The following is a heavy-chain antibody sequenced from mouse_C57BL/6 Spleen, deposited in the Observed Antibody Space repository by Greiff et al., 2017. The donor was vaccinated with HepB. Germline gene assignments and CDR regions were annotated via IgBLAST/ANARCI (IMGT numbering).Heavy chain of an antibody. D-gene: IGHD1-1*01. J-gene: IGHJ4*01. CDR3: AKTTVARQGMDY. Sequence: EVKLVESGGGLVKPGGSLKLSCAASGFTFSDCGMHWVRQAPEKGLEWVAYISSGSSTIYYADTVKGRFTISRDNAKNTLFLQMTSLRSEDTAMYYCAKTTVARQGMDYWGQGTSVTVSS. V-gene: IGHV5-17*01. CDR2: ISSGSSTI. CDR1: GFTFSDCG.